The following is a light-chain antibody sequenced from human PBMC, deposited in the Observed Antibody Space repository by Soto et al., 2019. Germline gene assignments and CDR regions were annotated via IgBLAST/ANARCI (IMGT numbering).Light chain of an antibody. Sequence: QSVLTQPPSVSGAPGQRVTLSCTGSSSNIGAGYDVHWYQHLPGTAPKLLIYDNSKRPSGVPDRISGSKSVTSASLAITGLQAEDEADYYCQSYDSSLSVWVFGGGTQLTVL. CDR1: SSNIGAGYD. CDR2: DNS. V-gene: IGLV1-40*01. J-gene: IGLJ3*02. CDR3: QSYDSSLSVWV.